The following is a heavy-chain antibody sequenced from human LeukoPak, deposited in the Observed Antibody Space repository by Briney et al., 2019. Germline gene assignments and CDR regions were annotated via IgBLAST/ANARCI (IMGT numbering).Heavy chain of an antibody. CDR3: ATHYYDSSGYYVPVGP. V-gene: IGHV1-2*02. J-gene: IGHJ5*02. D-gene: IGHD3-22*01. CDR1: GYTFTGYY. CDR2: INPNSGGT. Sequence: ASVKVSCKASGYTFTGYYMHWVRQAPAQGLEWMGWINPNSGGTNYAQKFQGRVTMTTDTSTSTAYMELRSLTSTDTAVYYCATHYYDSSGYYVPVGPWGQGTLVTVSS.